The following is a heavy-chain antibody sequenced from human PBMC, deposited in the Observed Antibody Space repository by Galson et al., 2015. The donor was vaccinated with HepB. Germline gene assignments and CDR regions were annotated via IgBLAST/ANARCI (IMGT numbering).Heavy chain of an antibody. V-gene: IGHV4-31*03. CDR1: GGSISSGGYY. Sequence: LSLTCTVSGGSISSGGYYWSWIRQHPGKGLEWIGYIYYSGSTYYNPSLKSRVTISADTSKNQFSLKLSSVTAADTAVYYCARADPELRAGHGAFDIWGQGTMVTVSS. CDR3: ARADPELRAGHGAFDI. CDR2: IYYSGST. J-gene: IGHJ3*02. D-gene: IGHD1-7*01.